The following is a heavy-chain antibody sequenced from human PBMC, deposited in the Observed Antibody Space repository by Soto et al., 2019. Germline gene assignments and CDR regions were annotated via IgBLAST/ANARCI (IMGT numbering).Heavy chain of an antibody. Sequence: RQAPGQRLEWMGWINAGNGNTKYSQKFQGRVTITRDTSASTAYMELSSLRSEDTAVYYCARVKVGAADYWGQGTLVTVSS. CDR2: INAGNGNT. D-gene: IGHD1-26*01. V-gene: IGHV1-3*01. CDR3: ARVKVGAADY. J-gene: IGHJ4*02.